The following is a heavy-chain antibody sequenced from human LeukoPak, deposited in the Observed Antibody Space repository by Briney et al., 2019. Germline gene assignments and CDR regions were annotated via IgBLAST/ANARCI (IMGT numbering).Heavy chain of an antibody. CDR3: ARAVPYDILTGYSEFGAFDI. CDR1: GFTFSSYA. Sequence: GGSLRLSCAASGFTFSSYAMHWVRQAPGKGLEWVAVISYDGSNKYYADSVKGRFTISRDNSKNTLYLQMNSLRAEDTAVYYCARAVPYDILTGYSEFGAFDIWGQGTMVTVSS. D-gene: IGHD3-9*01. J-gene: IGHJ3*02. V-gene: IGHV3-30-3*01. CDR2: ISYDGSNK.